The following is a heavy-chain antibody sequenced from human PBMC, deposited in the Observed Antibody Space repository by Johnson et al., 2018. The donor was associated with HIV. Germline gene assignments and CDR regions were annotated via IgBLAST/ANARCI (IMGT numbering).Heavy chain of an antibody. CDR2: ISYDGSNE. D-gene: IGHD3-9*01. Sequence: QVQLVESGGGLVQPGRSLRLSCAASGFTFSNYGMHWVRQAPGKGLEWVAVISYDGSNEYYAEFVKGRFTISRDNSKNTLYLQMNSLRPEDTALYYCATRKDILTGYDAFDIWGQGTMVTVSS. J-gene: IGHJ3*02. V-gene: IGHV3-30*03. CDR1: GFTFSNYG. CDR3: ATRKDILTGYDAFDI.